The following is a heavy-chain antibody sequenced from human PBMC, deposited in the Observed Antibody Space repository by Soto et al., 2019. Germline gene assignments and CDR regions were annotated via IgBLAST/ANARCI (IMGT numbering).Heavy chain of an antibody. CDR3: ARGYCSSTSCFYGMDV. D-gene: IGHD2-2*01. V-gene: IGHV3-30*04. J-gene: IGHJ6*02. Sequence: PWGALRLSCAASGFTFSSKAMHWVRQAPGKGLEWVAFISYDGINKYHADPVKGRFTISRDNSKNRLYLQMNSLRTEDTAVYYCARGYCSSTSCFYGMDVWGQGTTVTVSS. CDR2: ISYDGINK. CDR1: GFTFSSKA.